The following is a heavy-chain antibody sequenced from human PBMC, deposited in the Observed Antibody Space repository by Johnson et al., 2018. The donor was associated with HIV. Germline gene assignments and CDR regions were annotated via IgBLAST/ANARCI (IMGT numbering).Heavy chain of an antibody. CDR2: ISGSGGST. CDR1: GFTFSSYA. Sequence: MQLVESGGGLVQPGGSLRLSCAASGFTFSSYAMSWVRQAPGKGLEWVSAISGSGGSTYYADPVKGRFTISRDNSKNTLYLQMNSLRAEDTAVYYCAKANTYCGGDCYQADAFDIWGQGTMVTVSS. J-gene: IGHJ3*02. V-gene: IGHV3-23*04. D-gene: IGHD2-21*01. CDR3: AKANTYCGGDCYQADAFDI.